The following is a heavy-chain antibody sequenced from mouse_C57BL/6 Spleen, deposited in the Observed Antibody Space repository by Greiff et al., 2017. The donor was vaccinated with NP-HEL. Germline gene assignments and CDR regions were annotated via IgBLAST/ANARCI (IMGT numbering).Heavy chain of an antibody. CDR2: IDPSDSYT. Sequence: QVQLQQPGAELVRPGTSVKLSCTASGYTFTSYWMHWVKQRPGQGLEWIGVIDPSDSYTNYNQKFKGKATLTVDTSSSTAYMQLSSLTSEVSAVYYWARRGYDSDYCDVWGKGTTLTVSS. D-gene: IGHD2-4*01. J-gene: IGHJ2*01. CDR1: GYTFTSYW. CDR3: ARRGYDSDYCDV. V-gene: IGHV1-59*01.